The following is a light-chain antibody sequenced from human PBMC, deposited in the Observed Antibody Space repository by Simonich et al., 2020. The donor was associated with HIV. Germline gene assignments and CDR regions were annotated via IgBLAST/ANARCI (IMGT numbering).Light chain of an antibody. CDR1: SSNIGAGYD. V-gene: IGLV1-40*01. J-gene: IGLJ3*02. Sequence: QSVLTQPPSVSGAPGQRVPISCTGSSSNIGAGYDVHWYQQLPGTAPKLLIKCKLNRPSGVPDRFSGSKSGTSASLAITGLQAEDEADYYCQSYDSSLSAWVFGGGTKLTVL. CDR3: QSYDSSLSAWV. CDR2: CKL.